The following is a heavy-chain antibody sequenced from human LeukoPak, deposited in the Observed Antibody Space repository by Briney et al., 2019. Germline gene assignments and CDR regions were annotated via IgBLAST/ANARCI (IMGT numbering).Heavy chain of an antibody. V-gene: IGHV4-59*01. CDR3: AKLFRGNTYTYFSD. J-gene: IGHJ4*02. CDR1: GGSIRSFY. Sequence: SPTLSLTCTVSGGSIRSFYWSWIRQTPRKGLRWIGYIYYSGSTKHNPSLRSRVTISVDTYKNQFSLKLSSVTAADTAVYYCAKLFRGNTYTYFSDWGQGTLVTVSS. D-gene: IGHD5-18*01. CDR2: IYYSGST.